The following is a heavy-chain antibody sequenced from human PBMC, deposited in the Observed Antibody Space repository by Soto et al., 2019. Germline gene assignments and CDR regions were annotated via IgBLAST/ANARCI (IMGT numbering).Heavy chain of an antibody. CDR3: AKDSITMVRGVYYYYYYGMDV. J-gene: IGHJ6*02. V-gene: IGHV3-23*01. Sequence: GGSLRLSCAASGFTFSSYAMSWVRQAPGKGLEWVSAISGSGGSTYYADSVKGRFTISRDNSKNTLYLQMNSLRAEDTAVYYCAKDSITMVRGVYYYYYYGMDVWGQGTTVTVSS. CDR2: ISGSGGST. CDR1: GFTFSSYA. D-gene: IGHD3-10*01.